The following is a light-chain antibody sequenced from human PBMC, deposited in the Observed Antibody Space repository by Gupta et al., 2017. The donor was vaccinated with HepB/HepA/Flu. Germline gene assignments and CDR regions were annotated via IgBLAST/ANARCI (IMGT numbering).Light chain of an antibody. CDR3: SSFTYTTTLVV. V-gene: IGLV2-14*03. Sequence: QSALTQPASVSGSPGQSITISCTATSNDFGDFNYVSWYQQHPGKAPKLFISDVSNRPSGVSNRFSGSKSGNTAYLTISGLQAEDEAEDDCSSFTYTTTLVVFGGGTRLTVL. CDR2: DVS. J-gene: IGLJ2*01. CDR1: SNDFGDFNY.